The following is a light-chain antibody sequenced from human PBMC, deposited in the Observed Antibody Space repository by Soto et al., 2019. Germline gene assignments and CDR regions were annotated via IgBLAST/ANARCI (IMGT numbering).Light chain of an antibody. CDR1: QSISSW. CDR2: KAS. J-gene: IGKJ1*01. CDR3: QHYNTYPWT. V-gene: IGKV1-5*03. Sequence: DSQMTQSPSILSASVGDRFAITCRASQSISSWLAWYQQKQGKAPNLLIHKASHLESGVPSRFSGSGYGTEFNLTISSLQTGDFATYYCQHYNTYPWTFGQGTKVDIK.